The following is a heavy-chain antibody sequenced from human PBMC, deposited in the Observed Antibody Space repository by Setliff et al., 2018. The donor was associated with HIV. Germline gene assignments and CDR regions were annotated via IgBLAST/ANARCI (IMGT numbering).Heavy chain of an antibody. Sequence: SETLSLTCTVSGGSISSSSYYWGWIRQPPGKGLEWIGEIYHSGSANYNPSLKSRVTISVDTSKNQFSLKLSSVTAADTAVFYCARLTTTYYYDSSAYYHPVWGQGTLVTVSS. D-gene: IGHD3-22*01. CDR1: GGSISSSSYY. V-gene: IGHV4-39*07. J-gene: IGHJ4*02. CDR3: ARLTTTYYYDSSAYYHPV. CDR2: IYHSGSA.